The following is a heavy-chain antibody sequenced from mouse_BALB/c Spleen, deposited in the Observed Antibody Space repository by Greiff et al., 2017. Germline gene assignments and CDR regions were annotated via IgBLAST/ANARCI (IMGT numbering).Heavy chain of an antibody. CDR2: ISDGGSYT. V-gene: IGHV5-4*02. D-gene: IGHD2-12*01. CDR3: ARGRGDNYSYAMDY. J-gene: IGHJ4*01. CDR1: GFTFSDYY. Sequence: EVHLVESGGGLVKPGGSLKLSCAASGFTFSDYYMYWVRQTPEKRLEWVATISDGGSYTYYPDSVKGRFTISRDNAKNNLYLQMSSLKSEDTAMYYCARGRGDNYSYAMDYWGQGTSVTVSS.